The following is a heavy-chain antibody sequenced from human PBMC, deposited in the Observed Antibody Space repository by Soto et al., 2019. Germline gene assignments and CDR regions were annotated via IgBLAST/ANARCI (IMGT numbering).Heavy chain of an antibody. CDR2: IDPIYSYI. J-gene: IGHJ4*02. CDR1: GYSFASYW. Sequence: ESLKISCKGSGYSFASYWIIWVRQMPGKGLECMGSIDPIYSYINYSPSFQGHVTISFDNSVSTCYLRWSSLKASDTAVYYCASLDMVVAATPWTSDYWGQGTMVTVSS. D-gene: IGHD2-15*01. V-gene: IGHV5-10-1*01. CDR3: ASLDMVVAATPWTSDY.